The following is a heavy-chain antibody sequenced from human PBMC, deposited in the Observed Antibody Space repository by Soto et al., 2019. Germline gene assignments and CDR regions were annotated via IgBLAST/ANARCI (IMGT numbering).Heavy chain of an antibody. V-gene: IGHV4-39*01. CDR2: IYFSGTT. Sequence: SVPLSLTCTVSGGTIRSSSYYWGWIRQPPGKGLEWIGSIYFSGTTYYNPSLKRRVTISVDTSKNQFSLQLNSVTAADTAVYYCARGDFRSGSYYNPTPNWFDPWGQGILVTVSS. D-gene: IGHD3-10*01. CDR3: ARGDFRSGSYYNPTPNWFDP. J-gene: IGHJ5*02. CDR1: GGTIRSSSYY.